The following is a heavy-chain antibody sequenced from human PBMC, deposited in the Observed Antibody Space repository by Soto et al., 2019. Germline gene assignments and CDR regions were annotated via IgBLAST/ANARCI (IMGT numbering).Heavy chain of an antibody. CDR1: GASISGFY. CDR2: IYATGTT. D-gene: IGHD1-1*01. CDR3: VRDGTKTLRDWFDP. V-gene: IGHV4-4*07. Sequence: SETLSLTCTVSGASISGFYWSWIRKSAGKGLEWIGRIYATGTTDYNPSLKSRVMMSVDTSKKQFSLKLRSVTAADTAVYYCVRDGTKTLRDWFDPWGQGISVTVSS. J-gene: IGHJ5*02.